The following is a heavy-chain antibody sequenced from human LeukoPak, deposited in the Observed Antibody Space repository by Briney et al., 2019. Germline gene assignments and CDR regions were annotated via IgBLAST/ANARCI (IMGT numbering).Heavy chain of an antibody. D-gene: IGHD1-7*01. CDR2: IKSDGSST. CDR1: GFTFSSYW. J-gene: IGHJ4*02. Sequence: PGGSLRLSCAASGFTFSSYWMHWVRQAPGKGLVWVSRIKSDGSSTDYADSVKGRFTISRDNAKDMLYLQMSSLRAEDTAVYYCARDHGNYYFDYWGQGALVTVSS. V-gene: IGHV3-74*01. CDR3: ARDHGNYYFDY.